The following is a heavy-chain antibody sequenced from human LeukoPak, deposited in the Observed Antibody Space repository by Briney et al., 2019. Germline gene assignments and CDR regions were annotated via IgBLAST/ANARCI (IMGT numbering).Heavy chain of an antibody. Sequence: GGSLRLSCAASGFTVGSNTMSWVRQAPGKGLEWVSIIYSGGSTSYADSVKGRFTISRDNSKNTLYLQMNSLRTEDTAVYYCARGGSYFDISGYYFYWGQGTLVTVS. CDR3: ARGGSYFDISGYYFY. CDR1: GFTVGSNT. V-gene: IGHV3-66*01. CDR2: IYSGGST. D-gene: IGHD3-22*01. J-gene: IGHJ4*02.